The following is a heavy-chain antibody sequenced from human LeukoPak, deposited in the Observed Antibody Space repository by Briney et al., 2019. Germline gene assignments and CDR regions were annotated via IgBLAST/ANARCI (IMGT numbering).Heavy chain of an antibody. CDR3: ARDSGERGSGSYLIAY. Sequence: SVKVSCKASGGTFSSYAIGWVRQAPGQGLEWMGGIIPIFGTANYAQKFQGRVTITADKSTSTAYMELSSLRSDDTAVYYCARDSGERGSGSYLIAYWGQGTLVTVSS. J-gene: IGHJ4*02. V-gene: IGHV1-69*06. CDR1: GGTFSSYA. D-gene: IGHD3-10*01. CDR2: IIPIFGTA.